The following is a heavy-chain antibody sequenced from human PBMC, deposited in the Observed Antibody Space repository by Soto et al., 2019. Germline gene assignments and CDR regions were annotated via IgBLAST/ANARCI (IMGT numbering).Heavy chain of an antibody. V-gene: IGHV1-18*01. CDR1: AYTFTRYG. J-gene: IGHJ6*02. CDR2: INSSNGNA. CDR3: ARGGPNSADHYYGTDV. D-gene: IGHD1-1*01. Sequence: ASVKVSCKASAYTFTRYGVNWVRQAPGQGLEWMGWINSSNGNAEYAQNLQGRVTMTIDTSTSTAYMELRSLRSDDTAVYYCARGGPNSADHYYGTDVWGQGTRVTVSS.